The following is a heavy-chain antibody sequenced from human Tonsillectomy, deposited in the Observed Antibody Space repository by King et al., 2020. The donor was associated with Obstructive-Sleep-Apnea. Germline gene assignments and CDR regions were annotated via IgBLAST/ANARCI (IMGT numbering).Heavy chain of an antibody. V-gene: IGHV3-21*01. CDR1: GFTFSSYS. D-gene: IGHD6-13*01. CDR2: ISSGSGYI. Sequence: QLVQSGGGLVKPGGSLRLSCAASGFTFSSYSMNWVRQAPGKGLEWVSSISSGSGYIYYAESVKGRFTISRDNAKNSLSLQMNSLRVEDTAVYYCASTLAAAAPFDYWGQGTLVTVSS. CDR3: ASTLAAAAPFDY. J-gene: IGHJ4*02.